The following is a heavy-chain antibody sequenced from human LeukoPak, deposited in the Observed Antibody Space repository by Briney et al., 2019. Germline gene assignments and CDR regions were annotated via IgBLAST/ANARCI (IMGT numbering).Heavy chain of an antibody. V-gene: IGHV1-18*01. J-gene: IGHJ3*02. CDR3: ARTGRGYCSSTSCYMAFDI. D-gene: IGHD2-2*02. Sequence: ASVKVSCKAFGYTFTSYGISWVRQAPGQGLEWMGWISAYNGNTNYAQKLQGRVTMTTDTSTSTAYMELRSLRSDDTAVYYCARTGRGYCSSTSCYMAFDIWGQGTMVTVSS. CDR1: GYTFTSYG. CDR2: ISAYNGNT.